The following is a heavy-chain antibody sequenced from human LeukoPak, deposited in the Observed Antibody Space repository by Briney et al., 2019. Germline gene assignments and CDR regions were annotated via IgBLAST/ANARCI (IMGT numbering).Heavy chain of an antibody. CDR3: ARVLYGDYTTGAFDI. V-gene: IGHV3-66*01. CDR2: IYTGGST. CDR1: GFTVSSNY. J-gene: IGHJ3*02. Sequence: GGSLGLSCAASGFTVSSNYMSWVRQAPGKGLEWVSAIYTGGSTYYAGSVKGRFTISRDNSKNTLYLQMNSLRAEDTAVYYCARVLYGDYTTGAFDIWGQGTMVTVSS. D-gene: IGHD4-17*01.